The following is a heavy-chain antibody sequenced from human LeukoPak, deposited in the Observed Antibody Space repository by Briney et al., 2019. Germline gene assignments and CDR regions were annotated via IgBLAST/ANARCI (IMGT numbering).Heavy chain of an antibody. CDR1: GFTFSSYA. D-gene: IGHD2-2*01. V-gene: IGHV3-23*01. Sequence: GGSLRLSCAASGFTFSSYAMSWVRQAPGKGLEWVSAISGSGGSTYYADSVKGRLTISRDNSKNTLYLQMNSLRAEDTAVYYCATPLGASAPPYYYYGMDVWGQGTTVTVSS. CDR2: ISGSGGST. J-gene: IGHJ6*02. CDR3: ATPLGASAPPYYYYGMDV.